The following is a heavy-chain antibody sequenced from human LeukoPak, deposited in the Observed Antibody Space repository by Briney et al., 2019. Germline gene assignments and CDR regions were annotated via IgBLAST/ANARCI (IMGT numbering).Heavy chain of an antibody. V-gene: IGHV3-13*04. CDR2: IGTAGDT. CDR1: GFTFSSYD. J-gene: IGHJ4*02. Sequence: GGSLRLSCAASGFTFSSYDMHWVRQATGKGLEWVSAIGTAGDTYYPGSVKGRFTISRENAKNSLYLQMSSLRAWDMAVYYCARGGYSSGCYFDYWGQGTLVTVSS. D-gene: IGHD6-19*01. CDR3: ARGGYSSGCYFDY.